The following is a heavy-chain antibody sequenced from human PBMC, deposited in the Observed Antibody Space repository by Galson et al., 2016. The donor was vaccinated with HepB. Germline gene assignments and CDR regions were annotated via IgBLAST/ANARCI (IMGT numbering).Heavy chain of an antibody. CDR2: ISTTGNAV. V-gene: IGHV3-48*03. CDR1: GFLFENYQ. J-gene: IGHJ4*02. D-gene: IGHD2-2*01. CDR3: AKDQGRWCSSASSYALDS. Sequence: SLRLSCAGSGFLFENYQMNWIRQAPGKGLEWVSYISTTGNAVYYTDSVRGRFTISRDSSTTTLYLQMNSLGVEDTAIYYCAKDQGRWCSSASSYALDSWGQGTRVTVSS.